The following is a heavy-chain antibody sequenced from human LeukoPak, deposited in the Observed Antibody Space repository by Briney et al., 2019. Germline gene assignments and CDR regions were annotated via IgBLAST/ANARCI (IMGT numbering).Heavy chain of an antibody. Sequence: SETLSLTCAVYGGSFSGYYWSWIRQPPGKGLEWIGEINHSGSTNYNPSLKSRVTISVDTSKNQFSLKLSSVTAVDTAVYYCARGTGNSRFDPWGQGTLVTVSS. V-gene: IGHV4-34*01. CDR3: ARGTGNSRFDP. CDR2: INHSGST. CDR1: GGSFSGYY. J-gene: IGHJ5*02. D-gene: IGHD2-8*02.